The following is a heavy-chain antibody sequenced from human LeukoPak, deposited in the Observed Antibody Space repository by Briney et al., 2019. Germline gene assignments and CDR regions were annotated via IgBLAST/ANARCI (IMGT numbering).Heavy chain of an antibody. Sequence: GGSLRLSCAASGFTFSSYGMHWVRQAPGKGLEGVAVISYDGSNKYYADSVKGRFTISRDNSKNTLYLQMNSLRAEDTAVYYCAKSGSGYSYGLDYWGQGTLVTVSS. CDR2: ISYDGSNK. CDR3: AKSGSGYSYGLDY. V-gene: IGHV3-30*18. J-gene: IGHJ4*02. CDR1: GFTFSSYG. D-gene: IGHD5-18*01.